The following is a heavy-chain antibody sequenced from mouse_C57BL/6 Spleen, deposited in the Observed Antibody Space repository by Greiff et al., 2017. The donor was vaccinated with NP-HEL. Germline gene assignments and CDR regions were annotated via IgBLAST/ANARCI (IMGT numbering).Heavy chain of an antibody. J-gene: IGHJ3*01. CDR2: ISYDGSN. V-gene: IGHV3-6*01. CDR3: ARNAKGSWFAY. Sequence: EVQLQESGPGLVKPSQSLSFTCSVTGYSITSGYYWNWIRQFPGNKLEWMGYISYDGSNNYNPSLKNRTAITRDTSKNQFFLKLNSVTTEDTAADYCARNAKGSWFAYWGQGTLVTVSA. CDR1: GYSITSGYY.